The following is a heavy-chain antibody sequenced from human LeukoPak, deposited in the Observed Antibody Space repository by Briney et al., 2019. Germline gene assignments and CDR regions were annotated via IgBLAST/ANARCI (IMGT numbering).Heavy chain of an antibody. CDR3: ARVNAKERPFDY. CDR1: GGSISSGGYY. CDR2: IYYSGST. V-gene: IGHV4-31*03. D-gene: IGHD1-1*01. Sequence: SETLSLTCTVSGGSISSGGYYWSWICQHPGKGLEWIGYIYYSGSTYYNPSLKSRVTISVDTSKNQFSLKLSSVTAADTAVYYCARVNAKERPFDYWGQGTLVTVSS. J-gene: IGHJ4*02.